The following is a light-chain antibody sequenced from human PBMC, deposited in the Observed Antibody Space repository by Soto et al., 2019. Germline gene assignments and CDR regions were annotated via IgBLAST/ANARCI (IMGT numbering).Light chain of an antibody. CDR3: SSYTSSSTLEV. Sequence: QSALTQPASLSGSPGQSITISCTGNSSDVGGYNYVSWYQQHPGKAPKLMIYDVSNRPSGVSNRFSGSKSGNTASLTISGLQAEDEADYYCSSYTSSSTLEVFGTGTKVTVL. V-gene: IGLV2-14*01. CDR2: DVS. CDR1: SSDVGGYNY. J-gene: IGLJ1*01.